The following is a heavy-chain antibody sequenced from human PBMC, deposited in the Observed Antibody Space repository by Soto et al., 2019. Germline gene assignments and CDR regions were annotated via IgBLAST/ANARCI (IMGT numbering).Heavy chain of an antibody. V-gene: IGHV3-30*03. CDR2: ISRDGGTK. D-gene: IGHD2-8*02. CDR3: TGEVASGY. J-gene: IGHJ4*02. Sequence: ESGGGVVQPGRSLRLSCAVSGFTVSTYGMHWVRQAPGKGLEWVAVISRDGGTKYNADSVKGRFTICRDNSRNTLFLEMNSLRGHDMAVYYCTGEVASGYWGQGTLVTVSS. CDR1: GFTVSTYG.